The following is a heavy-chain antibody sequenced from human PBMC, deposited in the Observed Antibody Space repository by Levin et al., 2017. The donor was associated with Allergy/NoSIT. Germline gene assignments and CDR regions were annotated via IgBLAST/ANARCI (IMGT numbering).Heavy chain of an antibody. Sequence: SETLSLTCTVSGGSISSSSYYWGWIRQPPGKGLEWIGSIYYSGSTYYNPSLKSRVTISVDTSKNQFSLKLSSVTAADTAVYYCAHIAAQPSFPGNWGQGTLVTVSS. CDR2: IYYSGST. D-gene: IGHD6-13*01. CDR1: GGSISSSSYY. J-gene: IGHJ4*02. V-gene: IGHV4-39*07. CDR3: AHIAAQPSFPGN.